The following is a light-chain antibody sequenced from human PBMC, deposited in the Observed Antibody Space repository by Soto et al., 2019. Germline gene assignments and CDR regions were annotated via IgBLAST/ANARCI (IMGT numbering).Light chain of an antibody. CDR3: SSYISSSTIGV. V-gene: IGLV2-14*01. Sequence: QSALTQPASVSGSPGQSITISCTGTSSDVGGYNYVSWYQQYPGKAPKLMIYDVSNRPSGVSNRFSGSKSGNTASLTISGLQSEDEADYCCSSYISSSTIGVFGTGTKVTVL. CDR2: DVS. J-gene: IGLJ1*01. CDR1: SSDVGGYNY.